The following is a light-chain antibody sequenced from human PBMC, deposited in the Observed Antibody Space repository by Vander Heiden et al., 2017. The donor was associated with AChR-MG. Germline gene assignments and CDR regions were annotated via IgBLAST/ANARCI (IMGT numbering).Light chain of an antibody. Sequence: IQMTQSPSTLSAFVGDRVSITCRASQSIGSWLAWYQQKPGKAPKLLIYKASSLQGGVPSRFSGSGSGREFTLNISSLQPDDFATYYCQQYNSPVWTFGQGTKVEIK. J-gene: IGKJ1*01. CDR1: QSIGSW. CDR2: KAS. CDR3: QQYNSPVWT. V-gene: IGKV1-5*03.